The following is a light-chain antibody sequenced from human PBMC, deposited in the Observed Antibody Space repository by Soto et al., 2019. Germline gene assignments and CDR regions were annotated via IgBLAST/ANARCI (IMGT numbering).Light chain of an antibody. V-gene: IGLV2-14*01. J-gene: IGLJ1*01. CDR3: SSYTTSSDPYV. Sequence: QPVLTQPGSVSGSPGQPIIISCTGTSSDVGGYNCVSWYQQHPGKAPKLMIYDGSYRPSGVSNPSSGSKSGNTASLPLTGLPAEDEAAYYCSSYTTSSDPYVFGTGTKVTVL. CDR1: SSDVGGYNC. CDR2: DGS.